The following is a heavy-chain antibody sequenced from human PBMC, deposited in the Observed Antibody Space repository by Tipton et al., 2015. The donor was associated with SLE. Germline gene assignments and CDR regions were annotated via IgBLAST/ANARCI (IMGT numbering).Heavy chain of an antibody. CDR1: GGSITSYY. J-gene: IGHJ6*03. CDR2: VYYSGTT. Sequence: TLSLTCNVSGGSITSYYWSWIRQSPGKGLEWIGYVYYSGTTDYNPSLKSRVTISIDTSKNQFSLKLSSVTAADTAVYYCARAPHLTGSYYYYYMDVWGKGTTVTISS. CDR3: ARAPHLTGSYYYYYMDV. V-gene: IGHV4-59*08. D-gene: IGHD7-27*01.